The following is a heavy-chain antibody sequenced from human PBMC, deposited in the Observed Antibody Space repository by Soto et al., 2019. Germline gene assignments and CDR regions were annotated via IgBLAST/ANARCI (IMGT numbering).Heavy chain of an antibody. J-gene: IGHJ6*02. CDR2: TYHSGNP. CDR3: ACIFSGGYGYGFYYYGMDV. Sequence: SETLSLTCDVSGDTISTGGYTWAWIRQPPGKALEWIGHTYHSGNPYYNPSLKSRVIISVDRSKNQFSLKLSSVTAADTAVYYCACIFSGGYGYGFYYYGMDVWGQGTTVTVSS. V-gene: IGHV4-30-2*01. CDR1: GDTISTGGYT. D-gene: IGHD5-18*01.